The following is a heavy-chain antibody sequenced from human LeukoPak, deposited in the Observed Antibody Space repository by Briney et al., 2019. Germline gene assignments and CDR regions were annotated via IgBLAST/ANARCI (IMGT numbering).Heavy chain of an antibody. CDR2: ISYDGSNK. CDR1: GFTFSSYA. CDR3: ARDGGFCTNGACPSDY. V-gene: IGHV3-30*04. D-gene: IGHD2-8*01. J-gene: IGHJ4*02. Sequence: GGSLRLSCAASGFTFSSYAIHWVRQAPGKGLEWVALISYDGSNKYYVDSVKGRFTVSRDNSNNTLHLQMNSLTAEDTAVYYCARDGGFCTNGACPSDYWGQGTLVTVSS.